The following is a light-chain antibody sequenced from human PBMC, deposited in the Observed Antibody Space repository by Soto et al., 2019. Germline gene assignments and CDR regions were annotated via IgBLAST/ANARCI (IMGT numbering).Light chain of an antibody. CDR2: VTS. CDR1: QNITKF. J-gene: IGKJ1*01. V-gene: IGKV1-39*01. Sequence: DIQMTQSPSSLSASVGDRVSVTCRTSQNITKFLNWYQEKPGKAPKVLIYVTSNLENGVPSRFRGSGSGTHFTLSISRLQPEDFATYYCQQTFSAPGTFGPGTRVEVK. CDR3: QQTFSAPGT.